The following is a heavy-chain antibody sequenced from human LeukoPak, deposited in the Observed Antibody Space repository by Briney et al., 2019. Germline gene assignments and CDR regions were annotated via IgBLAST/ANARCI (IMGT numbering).Heavy chain of an antibody. CDR2: VSPNSGNT. J-gene: IGHJ4*02. CDR1: GYTFTSYD. D-gene: IGHD2-15*01. CDR3: ARGVGYCSGGNCYGVGSSDY. Sequence: RASVKVSCKASGYTFTSYDLNWVRQATGQGLEWMGWVSPNSGNTGYAQKLQGRVTMTRDTSISTVYMELSSLRSEDTAVYYCARGVGYCSGGNCYGVGSSDYWGQGTLVTVSS. V-gene: IGHV1-8*01.